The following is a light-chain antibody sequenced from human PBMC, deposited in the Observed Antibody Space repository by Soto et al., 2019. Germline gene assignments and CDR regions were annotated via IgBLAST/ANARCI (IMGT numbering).Light chain of an antibody. V-gene: IGKV1-5*03. CDR3: QQYHSYPYT. J-gene: IGKJ2*01. CDR1: QSVSPW. Sequence: DIHMTQSPSTLSASVRDRVTITCRASQSVSPWLAWYQQKPGRAPRLLIYQASTLKSEVPSRFSASGAGTEFSLTISSLQPDDFATYYCQQYHSYPYTFGQGTKLEI. CDR2: QAS.